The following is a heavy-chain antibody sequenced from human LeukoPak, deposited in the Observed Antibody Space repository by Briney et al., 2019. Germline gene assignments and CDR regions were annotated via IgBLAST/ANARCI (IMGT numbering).Heavy chain of an antibody. V-gene: IGHV4-34*01. J-gene: IGHJ5*02. Sequence: SETLSLTCAVYGGSFSGYHWSWIRQPPGKGLEWIGEINHSGSTNYNPSLKSRVTISVDTSKNQFSLKLSSVTAADTAVYYCARGRGSSWYPRANWFDPWGQGTLVTVSS. CDR3: ARGRGSSWYPRANWFDP. CDR1: GGSFSGYH. CDR2: INHSGST. D-gene: IGHD6-13*01.